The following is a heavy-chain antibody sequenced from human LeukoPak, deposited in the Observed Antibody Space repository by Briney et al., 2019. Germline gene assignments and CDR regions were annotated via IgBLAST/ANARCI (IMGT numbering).Heavy chain of an antibody. Sequence: GGSLRLSCVASGFTFSNSWMSWVRQAPGKGLEWVANIKQDGSEKYYVDSVKGRFTISRDNAKNSLYLQMNSLRAEDTAVYYCARERGGRDGYNSPDYWGQGTLVTVSS. D-gene: IGHD5-24*01. V-gene: IGHV3-7*05. CDR2: IKQDGSEK. CDR3: ARERGGRDGYNSPDY. CDR1: GFTFSNSW. J-gene: IGHJ4*02.